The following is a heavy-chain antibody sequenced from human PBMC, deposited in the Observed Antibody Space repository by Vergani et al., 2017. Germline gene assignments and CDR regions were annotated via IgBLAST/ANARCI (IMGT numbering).Heavy chain of an antibody. V-gene: IGHV4-59*11. J-gene: IGHJ5*02. CDR1: FCSISNHY. CDR3: ASDTHSGQRSDR. Sequence: QVQLQESGPGLVKSSGTLSLTCSVSFCSISNHYFNWIRQPPGKGLEWIGSIHYSENTNYNPSLKTRVTISVDTSKNQFSLTLTSVTAADTAVYYCASDTHSGQRSDRWGQGILVTVTS. D-gene: IGHD6-19*01. CDR2: IHYSENT.